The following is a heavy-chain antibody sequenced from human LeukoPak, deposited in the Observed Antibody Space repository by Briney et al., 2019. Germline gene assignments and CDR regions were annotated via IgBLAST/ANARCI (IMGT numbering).Heavy chain of an antibody. D-gene: IGHD4-11*01. V-gene: IGHV1-2*02. Sequence: ASVKVSCKASGYTFTGYYIHWVRQAPGQGLEWMGWINPNSGGTNYAQNFQGRVTMTRDTSISTAYMELSRLRSDDTAVYYCASTVITSYNWFDPWGQGTLVTASS. CDR2: INPNSGGT. CDR3: ASTVITSYNWFDP. J-gene: IGHJ5*02. CDR1: GYTFTGYY.